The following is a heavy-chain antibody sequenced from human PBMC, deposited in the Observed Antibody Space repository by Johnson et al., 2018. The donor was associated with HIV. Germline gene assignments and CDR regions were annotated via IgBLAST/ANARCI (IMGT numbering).Heavy chain of an antibody. J-gene: IGHJ3*02. Sequence: VQLVESGGGLVQPGGSLRLSCAASGFTFSSYAMHWVRQAPGKGLEWVSAISGSGGSTYYADSVKGRFTISRDNAKNSLYLQMNSLRAEDTAVYYCARDRGAARDAFDIWGQGTLVTVSS. CDR3: ARDRGAARDAFDI. CDR1: GFTFSSYA. V-gene: IGHV3-23*04. D-gene: IGHD6-6*01. CDR2: ISGSGGST.